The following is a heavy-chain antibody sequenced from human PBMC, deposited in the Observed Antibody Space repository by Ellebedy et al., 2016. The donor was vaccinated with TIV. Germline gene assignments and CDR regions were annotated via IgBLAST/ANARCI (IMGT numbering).Heavy chain of an antibody. CDR2: INTDGSST. CDR3: AREGLWFGDLDY. V-gene: IGHV3-74*01. J-gene: IGHJ4*02. D-gene: IGHD3-10*01. CDR1: GFTLSGYW. Sequence: GGSLRLSCVASGFTLSGYWMHWVRQVPGKGLVWLARINTDGSSTSYADSVEGRFTISRDNAKKTLYLEMSGLRSDDTAMYYCAREGLWFGDLDYWGQGTLVTVSS.